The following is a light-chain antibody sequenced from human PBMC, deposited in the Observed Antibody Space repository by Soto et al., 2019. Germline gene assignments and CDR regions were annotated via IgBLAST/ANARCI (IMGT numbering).Light chain of an antibody. CDR1: QSLLYSDGDNY. CDR2: VAS. CDR3: MQARQTPNT. Sequence: DIVMTQSPLSLGVTPGEPASISCRSSQSLLYSDGDNYLDWYLQKPGQSPQLLIYVASNRASGVPARFSGSVSGTYFTLKISRVEAEDVGLYYCMQARQTPNTFGQGTRLYIK. J-gene: IGKJ5*01. V-gene: IGKV2-28*01.